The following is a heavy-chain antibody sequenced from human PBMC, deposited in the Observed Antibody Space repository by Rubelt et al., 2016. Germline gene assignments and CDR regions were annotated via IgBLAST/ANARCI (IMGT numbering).Heavy chain of an antibody. CDR2: LSGGGDST. CDR1: GFTFTKYD. D-gene: IGHD4-11*01. J-gene: IGHJ6*02. V-gene: IGHV3-23*02. CDR3: SKLVTVGSRAYGMDV. Sequence: RLSCADSGFTFTKYDIRWVRQAPGKGLEWVAALSGGGDSTNYNDSVKGRATISRDNSKNTVYLQKNSLRVEDPAVNYCSKLVTVGSRAYGMDVWGQGTTVTVSS.